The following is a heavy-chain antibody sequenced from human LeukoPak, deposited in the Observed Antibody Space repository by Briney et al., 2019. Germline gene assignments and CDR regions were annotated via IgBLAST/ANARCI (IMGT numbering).Heavy chain of an antibody. J-gene: IGHJ4*02. CDR2: IFYDGSKK. D-gene: IGHD6-13*01. CDR3: AREGSSWSFDY. CDR1: GFTFSSYG. Sequence: GGSLRLSCAASGFTFSSYGMHWIRQAPGKGLEWVAVIFYDGSKKYYADSVEGRFTISRDNSKNSLYLQMNSLRAEDTAVYYCAREGSSWSFDYWGQGTLVTVSS. V-gene: IGHV3-33*08.